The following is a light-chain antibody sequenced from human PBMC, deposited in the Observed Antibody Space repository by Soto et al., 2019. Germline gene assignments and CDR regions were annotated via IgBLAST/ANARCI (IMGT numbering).Light chain of an antibody. V-gene: IGKV3-20*01. Sequence: ENVLTQSTGTLSLSPGERATLSCRASQSVTSSYLAWYQQKPVQAPRLLIYSASSRATGVPDRFSGSGCATDFTLTISRVEHEDFAVYYCQQYGSSRNTFGQGTKLHIK. CDR3: QQYGSSRNT. J-gene: IGKJ2*01. CDR1: QSVTSSY. CDR2: SAS.